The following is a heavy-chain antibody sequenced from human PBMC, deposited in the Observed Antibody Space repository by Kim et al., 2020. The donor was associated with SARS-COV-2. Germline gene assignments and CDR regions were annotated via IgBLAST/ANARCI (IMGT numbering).Heavy chain of an antibody. J-gene: IGHJ2*01. CDR3: ARDLVVGATRPRDDWYFDL. D-gene: IGHD1-26*01. V-gene: IGHV4-31*03. CDR1: GGPISRGGHY. CDR2: IYYSGST. Sequence: SETLSLTCPVSGGPISRGGHYWSWIRQHPGKGLEWIGYIYYSGSTYYNPSLKSRVTMSVDTSKNQFSLKLSSVTAADTAVYYCARDLVVGATRPRDDWYFDLWGRGTLVTVSS.